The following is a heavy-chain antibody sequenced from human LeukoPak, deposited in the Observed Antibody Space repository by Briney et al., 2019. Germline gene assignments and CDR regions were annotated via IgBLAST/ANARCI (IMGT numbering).Heavy chain of an antibody. CDR3: ARGITVVRGSIEAFDI. Sequence: GESLKISCKGSGYSFTSYWIGWVRQMPGKGLEWMGIIYPADSDTRYSPSFQGQVTISADKSISTAYLQWSSLKASDTAMYYCARGITVVRGSIEAFDIWGQGTMVTVSS. J-gene: IGHJ3*02. CDR2: IYPADSDT. V-gene: IGHV5-51*01. D-gene: IGHD3-10*01. CDR1: GYSFTSYW.